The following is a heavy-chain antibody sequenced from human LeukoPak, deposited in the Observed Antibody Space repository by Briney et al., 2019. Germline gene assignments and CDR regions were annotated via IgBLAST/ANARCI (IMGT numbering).Heavy chain of an antibody. V-gene: IGHV3-23*01. CDR1: GFTFNNYA. Sequence: GGSLRLSCAASGFTFNNYAMSWVRQAPGKGLEWVADISGNGGSTYYRDSVKGRFTIARENQKNTVYLLMNSLSAEDTALYYCAKEQTSSGYFDYWGQGTLVTVSS. CDR2: ISGNGGST. CDR3: AKEQTSSGYFDY. J-gene: IGHJ4*02. D-gene: IGHD3-10*01.